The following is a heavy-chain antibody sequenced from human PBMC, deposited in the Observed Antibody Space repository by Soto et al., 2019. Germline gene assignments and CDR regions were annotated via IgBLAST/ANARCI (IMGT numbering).Heavy chain of an antibody. D-gene: IGHD2-8*02. CDR1: GYNFNSYD. V-gene: IGHV1-18*01. Sequence: QVQLVQSGLEMKKPGASVKVSCKASGYNFNSYDIIWVRQAPGQGLEWMGWISSYNANTNYAPKFQGRVTMTTDTSTSTVYMELRSLRLDDTAVYYCARSRRRPLVWFDPWGQGTLVTVSS. CDR2: ISSYNANT. J-gene: IGHJ5*02. CDR3: ARSRRRPLVWFDP.